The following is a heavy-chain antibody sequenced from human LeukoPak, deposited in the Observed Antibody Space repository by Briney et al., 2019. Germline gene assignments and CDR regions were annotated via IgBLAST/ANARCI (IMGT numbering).Heavy chain of an antibody. CDR2: IIPIFGTA. CDR3: AVWFGELSPFDY. Sequence: SVKVSRKASGGTFSSYAISWVRQAPGQGLEWTGGIIPIFGTANYAQKFQGRVTITADESTSTAYMELSSLRSEDTAVYYCAVWFGELSPFDYWGRGTLVTVSS. D-gene: IGHD3-10*01. J-gene: IGHJ4*02. V-gene: IGHV1-69*13. CDR1: GGTFSSYA.